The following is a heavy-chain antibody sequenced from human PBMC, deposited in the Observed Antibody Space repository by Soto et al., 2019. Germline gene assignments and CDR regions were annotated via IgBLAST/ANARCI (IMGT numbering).Heavy chain of an antibody. D-gene: IGHD3-22*01. J-gene: IGHJ4*02. CDR2: VHPDSGGK. CDR3: ARGAQGFFPVSGIYFYFDH. Sequence: ASVKVSCKTSGYICNDHLIHWVRQSPGQGLQWVGWVHPDSGGKNVAQAFQDRVTMTADTSITTAYMDLAMLRPDDTAIFYCARGAQGFFPVSGIYFYFDHWGQGTPVTVSS. V-gene: IGHV1-2*02. CDR1: GYICNDHL.